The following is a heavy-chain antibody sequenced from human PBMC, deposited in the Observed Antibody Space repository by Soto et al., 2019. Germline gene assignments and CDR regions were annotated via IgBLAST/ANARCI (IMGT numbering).Heavy chain of an antibody. CDR3: GRGPDY. CDR2: MYHSGNT. CDR1: GGSISSGGYS. Sequence: SETLSLTCSVSGGSISSGGYSWSWIRQPPGKGLEWIGYMYHSGNTYYNPSLKSRVTISIDRSKNQFSLKLSSVTAADTAVYYCGRGPDYWGQGILVTVSS. V-gene: IGHV4-30-2*01. J-gene: IGHJ4*02.